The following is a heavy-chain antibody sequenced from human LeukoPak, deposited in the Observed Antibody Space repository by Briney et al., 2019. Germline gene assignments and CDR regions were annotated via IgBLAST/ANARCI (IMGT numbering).Heavy chain of an antibody. CDR1: GGSISIYY. D-gene: IGHD4-17*01. CDR3: VRWTTVTRAFDY. CDR2: IYTSGST. Sequence: SETLSLTCNVSGGSISIYYWNWIRQPAGRRLEWIGRIYTSGSTNYNPSLKSRVTMSVDTSKNQFSLNLSSVTAADTAVYYCVRWTTVTRAFDYWGQGTLVTVSS. J-gene: IGHJ4*02. V-gene: IGHV4-4*07.